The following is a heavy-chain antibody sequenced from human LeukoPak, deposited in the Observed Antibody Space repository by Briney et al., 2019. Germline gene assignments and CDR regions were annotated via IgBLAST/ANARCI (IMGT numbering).Heavy chain of an antibody. CDR2: ISAYNGNT. CDR1: GYTFTSYG. D-gene: IGHD6-19*01. V-gene: IGHV1-18*01. J-gene: IGHJ4*02. CDR3: ASSAVGAVAFDY. Sequence: ASVKVSCKASGYTFTSYGISWVRQAPGQGLEWMGWISAYNGNTNYAQKLQGRVTMTTDTSASTAYMELRSLRSDDTAVYYCASSAVGAVAFDYWGQGTLVTVSS.